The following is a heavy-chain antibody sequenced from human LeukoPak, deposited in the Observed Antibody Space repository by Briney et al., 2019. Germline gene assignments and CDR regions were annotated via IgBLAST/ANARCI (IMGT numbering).Heavy chain of an antibody. CDR3: ARDTYASSWSPLIH. J-gene: IGHJ4*02. Sequence: GRSLRLSCAASGFTFSTYAMYWVRQAPGKGLEWVAFILPDVSNSFYADSVKGRFTISRDNSKDTLFLQMSSPSSEHTALYYCARDTYASSWSPLIHWGQGTLVTVSS. D-gene: IGHD6-13*01. V-gene: IGHV3-30-3*01. CDR1: GFTFSTYA. CDR2: ILPDVSNS.